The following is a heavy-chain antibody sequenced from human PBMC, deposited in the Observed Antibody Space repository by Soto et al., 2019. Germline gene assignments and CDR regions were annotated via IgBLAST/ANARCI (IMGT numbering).Heavy chain of an antibody. V-gene: IGHV4-34*01. J-gene: IGHJ4*02. CDR1: GQSFSGHS. CDR3: ARGSGIVALPGELEDVKYDY. CDR2: INENGST. Sequence: QVQLQQWGAGLVKPSETLSLSCAVYGQSFSGHSWAWIRQPPGKGLGWIGEINENGSTYYNPSLKSRVTISTATSKNQFSLKLSSVSAADTAAYFCARGSGIVALPGELEDVKYDYWGQGTLVNVSS. D-gene: IGHD1-1*01.